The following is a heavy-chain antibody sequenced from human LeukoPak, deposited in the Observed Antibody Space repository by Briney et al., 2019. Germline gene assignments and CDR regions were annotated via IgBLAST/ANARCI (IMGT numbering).Heavy chain of an antibody. J-gene: IGHJ4*02. V-gene: IGHV1-46*01. Sequence: ASVKVSCKASGYTFTSHYMHWVRQAPGQGLERMGIINPSGGGTSYAQKFQGRVTMTRDTSTSTVYMELSSLRSEDTAVYYCARAGDSSGYYSPFDYWGQGTLVTDSS. CDR1: GYTFTSHY. CDR2: INPSGGGT. CDR3: ARAGDSSGYYSPFDY. D-gene: IGHD3-22*01.